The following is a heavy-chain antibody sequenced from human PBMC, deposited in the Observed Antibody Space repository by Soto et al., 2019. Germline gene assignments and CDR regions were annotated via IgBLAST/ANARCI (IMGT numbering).Heavy chain of an antibody. CDR1: GFPFSSYA. CDR3: AKDAVAGDGVWLVHD. D-gene: IGHD4-17*01. Sequence: GGSLRLSCAASGFPFSSYAMIWIRQVPGQGLEWVSGLYVSVRVIHYADSVKGRFTISRDNSAYAVYLQMNNLRVEDTAVYYCAKDAVAGDGVWLVHDWGRGNAVTVSS. V-gene: IGHV3-23*01. CDR2: LYVSVRVI. J-gene: IGHJ2*01.